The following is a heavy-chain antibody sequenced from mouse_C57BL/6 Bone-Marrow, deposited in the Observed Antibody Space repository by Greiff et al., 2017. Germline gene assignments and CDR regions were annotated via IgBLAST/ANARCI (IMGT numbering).Heavy chain of an antibody. D-gene: IGHD2-2*01. V-gene: IGHV5-2*01. CDR3: ARQGYSYAMDY. J-gene: IGHJ4*01. CDR1: EYEFPSHD. CDR2: INSDGGST. Sequence: EVKLVESGGGLVQPGASLKLSCESNEYEFPSHDMSWVRKTPEKRLELVAAINSDGGSTYYPDTMERRFIISRDNTKKTLYLQMSRLRSEDTALYDCARQGYSYAMDYWGQGTSVTVSS.